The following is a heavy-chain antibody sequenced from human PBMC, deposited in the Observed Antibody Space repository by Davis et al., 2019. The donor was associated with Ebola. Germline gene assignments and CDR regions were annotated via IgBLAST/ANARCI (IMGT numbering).Heavy chain of an antibody. Sequence: GESLKISCAASGFTFSSYSMNWVRQAPGKGLEWVSYISSSSSTIYYADSVKGRFTISRHNSKNTLYLQMNSLRAEDTAVYYCARDYGDYYYGMDVWGQGTTVTVSS. CDR3: ARDYGDYYYGMDV. D-gene: IGHD4-17*01. V-gene: IGHV3-48*01. J-gene: IGHJ6*02. CDR1: GFTFSSYS. CDR2: ISSSSSTI.